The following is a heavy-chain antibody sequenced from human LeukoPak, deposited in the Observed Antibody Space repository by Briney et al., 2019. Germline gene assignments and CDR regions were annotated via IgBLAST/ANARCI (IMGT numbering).Heavy chain of an antibody. V-gene: IGHV3-30-3*01. CDR3: ARDDYAGSRRTNFDY. J-gene: IGHJ4*02. D-gene: IGHD4-17*01. Sequence: PGGSLRLSCAASGFTFSSYAMHWVRQVPGKGLEWVAVISYDGSNKYYADSVKGRFTISRDNSKNTLSLQMNSLRAEDTALYYCARDDYAGSRRTNFDYWGQGTLVTVSS. CDR2: ISYDGSNK. CDR1: GFTFSSYA.